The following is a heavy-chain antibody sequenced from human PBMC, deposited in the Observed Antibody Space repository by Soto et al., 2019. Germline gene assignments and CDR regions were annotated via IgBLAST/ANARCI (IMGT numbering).Heavy chain of an antibody. D-gene: IGHD3-10*01. J-gene: IGHJ6*02. CDR1: GYTFTGYY. CDR2: INPNSGGT. V-gene: IGHV1-2*04. Sequence: ASVKVSCKASGYTFTGYYMHWVRQAPGQGLEWMGWINPNSGGTNYAQKFQSWVTMTRDTSISTAYMELSRLRSDDTAVYYCARANGSGTYPYYYNGMDIWGQATTVTVSS. CDR3: ARANGSGTYPYYYNGMDI.